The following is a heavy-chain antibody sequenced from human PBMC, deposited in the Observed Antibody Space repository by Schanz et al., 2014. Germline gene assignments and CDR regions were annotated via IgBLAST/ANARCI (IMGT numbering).Heavy chain of an antibody. J-gene: IGHJ4*02. CDR1: RFSFGTYA. V-gene: IGHV3-23*01. CDR2: ISGTGGDDT. D-gene: IGHD3-22*01. CDR3: AKDISDTSGKDDY. Sequence: EVHLLESGGGLVQPGGSLRLSCAASRFSFGTYAMSWVRQAPGKGLLWVSSISGTGGDDTYYADSVKGRFTISRDNSKNTLFLQMNSLRVEDSAIYYCAKDISDTSGKDDYWGQGTLVTVSS.